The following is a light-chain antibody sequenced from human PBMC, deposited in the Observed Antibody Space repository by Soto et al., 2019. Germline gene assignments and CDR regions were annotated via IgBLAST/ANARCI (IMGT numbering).Light chain of an antibody. CDR1: SSDVGGYNY. V-gene: IGLV2-8*01. CDR2: DVN. CDR3: ISYAGSNKPA. Sequence: QSALTQPPSSSGSPGQSVAISCSGTSSDVGGYNYVSWYQQHPGKAPKLMIYDVNKRPSGVPDRFSGSKSGNTASLTVSGLQAEDEADYYCISYAGSNKPAFGGGNKVTVL. J-gene: IGLJ2*01.